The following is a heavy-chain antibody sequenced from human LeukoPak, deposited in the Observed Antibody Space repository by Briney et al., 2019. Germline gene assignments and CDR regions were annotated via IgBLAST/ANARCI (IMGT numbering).Heavy chain of an antibody. J-gene: IGHJ5*01. V-gene: IGHV3-74*03. D-gene: IGHD3-22*01. CDR3: VRSAFHAGSGNYYDS. CDR2: IDNAGSIT. Sequence: GGSLRLSCAASGFTFSNYWIHWVRQAPGKGLVWVSRIDNAGSITTYADSVKGRFTISRDNAENTLYLQMNSLRVEDTAVYYCVRSAFHAGSGNYYDSWAQGTLVTVSS. CDR1: GFTFSNYW.